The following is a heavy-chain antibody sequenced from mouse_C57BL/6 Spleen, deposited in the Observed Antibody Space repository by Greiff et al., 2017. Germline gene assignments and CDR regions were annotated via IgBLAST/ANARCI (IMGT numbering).Heavy chain of an antibody. Sequence: LQQPGAELVMPGASVKLSCKASGYTFTSYWMHWVKQRPGQGLEWIGEIDPSDSYTNYNQKFKGKSTLTVDKSSSTAYMQLSSLTSEDSAVYYCARRLYGDYFDYWGQGTTLTVSS. CDR3: ARRLYGDYFDY. V-gene: IGHV1-69*01. CDR1: GYTFTSYW. J-gene: IGHJ2*01. CDR2: IDPSDSYT. D-gene: IGHD2-12*01.